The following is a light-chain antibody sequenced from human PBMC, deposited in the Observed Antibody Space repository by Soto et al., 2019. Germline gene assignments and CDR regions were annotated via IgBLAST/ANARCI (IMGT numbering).Light chain of an antibody. V-gene: IGLV2-14*01. CDR1: SRDVGGSNY. CDR3: SSYTSSNTLEV. J-gene: IGLJ1*01. CDR2: EVN. Sequence: SVLIQHASVSGSPGQSITISCTGTSRDVGGSNYVSWYQHHPHRAPKLLIYEVNYRPSGVSSRFSGSKSGNTASLTISGLQAEDEADYYCSSYTSSNTLEVFGVGTKVTV.